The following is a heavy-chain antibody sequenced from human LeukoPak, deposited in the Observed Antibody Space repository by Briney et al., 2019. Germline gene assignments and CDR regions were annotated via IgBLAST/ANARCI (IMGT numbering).Heavy chain of an antibody. V-gene: IGHV3-20*04. CDR3: ARASYDSSGYHYYFDY. D-gene: IGHD3-22*01. Sequence: PGGSLRLSCAASGFTFDDYGMSWVRQAPGKGLEWVSGINWNGGSTGYADSVKGRFTISRDNAKNSLYLQMNSLRAEDTALYYCARASYDSSGYHYYFDYWGQGTLVTVSS. CDR1: GFTFDDYG. CDR2: INWNGGST. J-gene: IGHJ4*02.